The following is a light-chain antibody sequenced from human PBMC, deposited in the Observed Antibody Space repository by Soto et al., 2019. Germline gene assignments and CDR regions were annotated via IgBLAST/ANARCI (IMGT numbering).Light chain of an antibody. V-gene: IGLV1-51*01. CDR2: DNN. CDR3: GTWDSSLSALWV. J-gene: IGLJ3*02. CDR1: SSNIGNNY. Sequence: QSVLTQPPSVSAAPGQKVTISCSGSSSNIGNNYVSWYQQLPGTAPKLLIYDNNKRPSGIPDRFSGSKSGTSATLGITGLQTGEEADYYCGTWDSSLSALWVFGGGTKLTVL.